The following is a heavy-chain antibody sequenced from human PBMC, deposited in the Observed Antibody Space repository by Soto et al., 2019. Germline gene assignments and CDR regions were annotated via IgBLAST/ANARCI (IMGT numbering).Heavy chain of an antibody. D-gene: IGHD1-20*01. Sequence: GGSLRLSCAASGFTFSSYAMHWVRQAPGKGLEWVAVISYDGSNKYYADSVKGRFTISRDNSKNTLYLQMNSLRAEDTAVYYCARGPLTGLTRFDYWGQGTLVTVSS. V-gene: IGHV3-30-3*01. CDR1: GFTFSSYA. CDR3: ARGPLTGLTRFDY. J-gene: IGHJ4*02. CDR2: ISYDGSNK.